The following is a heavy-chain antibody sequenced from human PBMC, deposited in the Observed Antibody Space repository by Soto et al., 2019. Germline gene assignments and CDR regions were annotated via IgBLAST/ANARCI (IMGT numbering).Heavy chain of an antibody. CDR2: ISYDGSNK. Sequence: ESGGGVVQPGRSLRLSCAASGFTFSSYGMHWVRQAPGKGLEWVAVISYDGSNKYYADSVKGRFTISRDNSKNTLYLQMNRLRAEDTAVYYCANRPLDYWGQGTLVTVSS. V-gene: IGHV3-30*18. J-gene: IGHJ4*02. CDR3: ANRPLDY. CDR1: GFTFSSYG.